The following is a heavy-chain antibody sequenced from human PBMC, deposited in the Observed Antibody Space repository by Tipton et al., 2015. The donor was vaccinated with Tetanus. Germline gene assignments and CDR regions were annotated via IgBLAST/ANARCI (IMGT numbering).Heavy chain of an antibody. CDR1: GGSINSGDYF. CDR2: IHPSGST. Sequence: TLSLTCSVSGGSINSGDYFWTWVRQHPGKGLEWIGEIHPSGSTNYNPSLTSRVTLSQDTSKSQFSLKLSSVTAAETAVYYCAEGRRFCSSNSCHEYYFDSRGRGTLVTVSS. V-gene: IGHV4-31*03. D-gene: IGHD2-2*01. J-gene: IGHJ4*02. CDR3: AEGRRFCSSNSCHEYYFDS.